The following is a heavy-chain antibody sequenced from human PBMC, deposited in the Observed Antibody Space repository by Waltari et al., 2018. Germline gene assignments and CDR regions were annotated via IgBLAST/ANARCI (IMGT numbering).Heavy chain of an antibody. CDR1: GGTFSSYA. J-gene: IGHJ6*02. CDR3: ARSETLLIAAAHYYYYGMDV. Sequence: QVQLVQSGAEVKKPGSSVKVSCKASGGTFSSYAISWVRQAPGQGLEWMGGIIPIFGTANYAQKFQGRVTITTDESTSTAYMELSSLRSEDTAVYYCARSETLLIAAAHYYYYGMDVWGQGTTVTVSS. D-gene: IGHD6-13*01. V-gene: IGHV1-69*05. CDR2: IIPIFGTA.